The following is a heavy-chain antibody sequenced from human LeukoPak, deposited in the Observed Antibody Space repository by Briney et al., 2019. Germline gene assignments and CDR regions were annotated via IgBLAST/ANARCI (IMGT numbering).Heavy chain of an antibody. CDR1: GFTFSSYA. CDR2: ISDSGGST. Sequence: GGSLTLSCAASGFTFSSYAMSWVRQPPGKGLEWVSSISDSGGSTYYPASEKGRFIISRDNSKNMLYLQMKSLRAEDTAVYYCAKEGQLWFPRYQRGASPFDYGGQETLVTVSS. V-gene: IGHV3-23*01. CDR3: AKEGQLWFPRYQRGASPFDY. D-gene: IGHD5-18*01. J-gene: IGHJ4*02.